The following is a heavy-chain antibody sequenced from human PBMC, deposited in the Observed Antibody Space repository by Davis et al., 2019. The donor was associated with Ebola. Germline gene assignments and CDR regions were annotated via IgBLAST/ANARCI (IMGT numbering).Heavy chain of an antibody. CDR3: ARGSVAGTWHYGMAV. CDR2: INPNSGVT. J-gene: IGHJ6*02. D-gene: IGHD6-19*01. V-gene: IGHV1-2*02. Sequence: AASVKVSCKASGYTFTGYHSHWVRQAPGQGLQWMGWINPNSGVTEYAQKFQGRVTMTRDTSINTAYMELSGLTSDDTAVYYCARGSVAGTWHYGMAVWGQGTTVTVSS. CDR1: GYTFTGYH.